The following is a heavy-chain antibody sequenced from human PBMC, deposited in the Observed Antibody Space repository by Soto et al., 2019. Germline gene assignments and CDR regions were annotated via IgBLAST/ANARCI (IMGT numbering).Heavy chain of an antibody. CDR2: IDPSDSYT. Sequence: GQSLRIPCKGSGYSFTSYWISWVRQLPGKGLEWMGRIDPSDSYTNYSPSFQGHVTISADTSISTAYLQWSSLKASDTAMYYFARLRYYNDGMDVWGRGTTVTVS. CDR3: ARLRYYNDGMDV. CDR1: GYSFTSYW. V-gene: IGHV5-10-1*01. J-gene: IGHJ6*02.